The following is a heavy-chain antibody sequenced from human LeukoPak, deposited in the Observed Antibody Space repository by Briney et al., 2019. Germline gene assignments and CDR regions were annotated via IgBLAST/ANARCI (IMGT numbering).Heavy chain of an antibody. J-gene: IGHJ4*02. D-gene: IGHD2-15*01. CDR2: LSGSGGST. Sequence: GGSLRLSCAASGFTFSSYAMSWVRQAPGKGLEWVSALSGSGGSTYYADSVKGRFTISRDNSKNTLYLQMNSLRAEDTAVYYCAKDRMMVVAATPDYWGQGTLVTVSS. V-gene: IGHV3-23*01. CDR3: AKDRMMVVAATPDY. CDR1: GFTFSSYA.